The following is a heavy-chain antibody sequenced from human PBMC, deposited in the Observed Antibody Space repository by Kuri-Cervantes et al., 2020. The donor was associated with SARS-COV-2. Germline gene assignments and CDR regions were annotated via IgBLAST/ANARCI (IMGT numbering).Heavy chain of an antibody. Sequence: GESLKISCAASGFTFSSYGMHWVRQAPGKGLEWVAVIWDDGVNKYYADSVKGRFTISRDNSKNTLYLQMNSLRAEDTSVYYCARARGIAVDGTRYYYYYYMDVWGKGTTVTVSS. J-gene: IGHJ6*03. D-gene: IGHD6-19*01. CDR1: GFTFSSYG. CDR3: ARARGIAVDGTRYYYYYYMDV. V-gene: IGHV3-33*01. CDR2: IWDDGVNK.